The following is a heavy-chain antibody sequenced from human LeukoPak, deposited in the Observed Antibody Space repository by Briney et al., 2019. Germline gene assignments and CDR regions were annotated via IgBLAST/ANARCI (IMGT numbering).Heavy chain of an antibody. V-gene: IGHV3-30*18. CDR2: ISYDGSNK. CDR3: AKGRTAQGLTQDLNV. Sequence: PGGSLRLSCAASGFTFSSYSMNWVRQAPGKGLEWVAVISYDGSNKYYADSVKGRFTISRDNSKNTLYLQMNSLRAEDTAVYYCAKGRTAQGLTQDLNVWGQGTTVTVSS. D-gene: IGHD6-19*01. CDR1: GFTFSSYS. J-gene: IGHJ6*02.